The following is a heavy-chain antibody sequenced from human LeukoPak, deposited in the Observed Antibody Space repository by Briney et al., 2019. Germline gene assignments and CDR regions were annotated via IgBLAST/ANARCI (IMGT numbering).Heavy chain of an antibody. CDR2: IYYSGST. CDR1: GGSFRTYY. D-gene: IGHD6-19*01. CDR3: ARGYVSGWYYFDY. Sequence: PSETLSLTCTVSGGSFRTYYWTWIRQPPGKGLEWIAYIYYSGSTNCNPSLKSRVTISVDTSKNQFSLKLSSVTAADTAVYYCARGYVSGWYYFDYWGQGTLVTVSS. J-gene: IGHJ4*02. V-gene: IGHV4-59*01.